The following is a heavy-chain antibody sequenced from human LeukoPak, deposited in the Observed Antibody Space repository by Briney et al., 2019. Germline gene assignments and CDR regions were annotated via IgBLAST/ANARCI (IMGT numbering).Heavy chain of an antibody. CDR3: AKDPSDYVGAFDI. CDR2: IGSSGGST. Sequence: GRSLRLSCAASGFTFSSYGMHWVRQAPGKGLEWVSVIGSSGGSTHYADSVKGRFTISRDNSRNTLSLQMNSLRAEDTAVYYCAKDPSDYVGAFDIWGQGTMVSVSS. CDR1: GFTFSSYG. D-gene: IGHD4-23*01. J-gene: IGHJ3*02. V-gene: IGHV3-23*01.